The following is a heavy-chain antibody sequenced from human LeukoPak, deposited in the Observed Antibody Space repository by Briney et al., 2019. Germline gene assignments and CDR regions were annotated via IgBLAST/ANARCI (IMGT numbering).Heavy chain of an antibody. V-gene: IGHV1-18*01. J-gene: IGHJ5*02. Sequence: GASVKVSCKASGYTFTSYGISWVRQAPGQGLEWMGWISAYNGNTNYAQKLQGRVTMTTDTSTSTAYMELRSLRSDDTAVYYCARDMHYDFWSGYLNWFDPWGQGTLVTVSS. CDR1: GYTFTSYG. D-gene: IGHD3-3*01. CDR3: ARDMHYDFWSGYLNWFDP. CDR2: ISAYNGNT.